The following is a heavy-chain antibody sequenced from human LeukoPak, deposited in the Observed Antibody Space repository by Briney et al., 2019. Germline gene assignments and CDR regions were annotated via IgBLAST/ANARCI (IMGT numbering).Heavy chain of an antibody. D-gene: IGHD1-14*01. V-gene: IGHV1-2*02. J-gene: IGHJ4*02. CDR2: INPNSGGT. Sequence: GASVKVSCKASGYTFTGYYMHWVRQAPGQGLEWMGWINPNSGGTNYAQKFQGRVTMTRDTSISTAYMELSRLRSDDTAVYYCARVDEETGTEYYFDYWGQGTLVTVSS. CDR1: GYTFTGYY. CDR3: ARVDEETGTEYYFDY.